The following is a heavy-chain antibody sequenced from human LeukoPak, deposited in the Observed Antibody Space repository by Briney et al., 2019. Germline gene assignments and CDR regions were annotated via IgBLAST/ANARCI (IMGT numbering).Heavy chain of an antibody. Sequence: PGGSLRLSCAASGFTFSSYAMRWVRQAPGKGLEYVSAISSNGGSTYYANSVKGRFTISRDNSKNTLYLQMGSLRAEDIAVYYCASSRGIQLGFEYCGQGTLGTVSS. V-gene: IGHV3-64*01. CDR1: GFTFSSYA. CDR3: ASSRGIQLGFEY. D-gene: IGHD5-18*01. J-gene: IGHJ4*02. CDR2: ISSNGGST.